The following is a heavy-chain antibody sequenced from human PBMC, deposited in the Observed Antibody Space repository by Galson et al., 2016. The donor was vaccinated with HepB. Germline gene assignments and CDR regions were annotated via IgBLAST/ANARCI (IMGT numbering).Heavy chain of an antibody. CDR1: GGSISHLY. Sequence: SETLSLTCTVSGGSISHLYWSWIRQPPGEGLEWIGYMHHSGSTTYKASLKSRLTISIDTSKDQFSLKLSSVTAADTALYYCARLKVDYGDYGGYYFGMDVWGQGTTVTVSS. J-gene: IGHJ6*02. CDR3: ARLKVDYGDYGGYYFGMDV. V-gene: IGHV4-59*08. CDR2: MHHSGST. D-gene: IGHD4-17*01.